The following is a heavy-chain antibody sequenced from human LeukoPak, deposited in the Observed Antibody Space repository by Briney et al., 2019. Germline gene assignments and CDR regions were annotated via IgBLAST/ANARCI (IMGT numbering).Heavy chain of an antibody. V-gene: IGHV4-59*08. D-gene: IGHD2-2*01. CDR1: GASTIAYY. CDR3: ARHRYCTSTSCTFYFDS. CDR2: IYYNGNV. J-gene: IGHJ4*02. Sequence: SETLSLTCSVSGASTIAYYRSWIRQPPGKGLEWIGYIYYNGNVSYNPSLKSRVTISIDTSKNQFSLKLTSVTAADTAVYYCARHRYCTSTSCTFYFDSWGQGRLVTVSS.